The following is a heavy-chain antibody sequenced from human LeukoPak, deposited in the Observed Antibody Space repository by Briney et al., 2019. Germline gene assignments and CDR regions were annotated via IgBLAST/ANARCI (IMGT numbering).Heavy chain of an antibody. V-gene: IGHV4-59*08. CDR2: VYYSGAT. CDR1: GGSFSGYY. Sequence: PSETLSLTCAVYGGSFSGYYWSWIRQPPGKGLEWVGYVYYSGATNYNPSLKSRLTISVDTSKNQFSLKPSSVTAADTAVYYCARHGGQHWLSSITTRPQQFDSWGQGALVIVSS. J-gene: IGHJ4*02. D-gene: IGHD3-16*01. CDR3: ARHGGQHWLSSITTRPQQFDS.